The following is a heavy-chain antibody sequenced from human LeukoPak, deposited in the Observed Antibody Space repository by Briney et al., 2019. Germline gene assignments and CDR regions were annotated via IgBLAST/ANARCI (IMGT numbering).Heavy chain of an antibody. CDR2: IYYSGST. CDR1: GGSISSYY. CDR3: AXAGXGHYYYYYYMDV. Sequence: PSETLSLTCTVSGGSISSYYWSWIRQPPGKGLEWIGYIYYSGSTNYNPSLKSRVTISVDTSKNQFSLKLSSVTAADTAVYYCAXAGXGHYYYYYYMDVWGKGTTVTVSS. J-gene: IGHJ6*03. V-gene: IGHV4-59*01.